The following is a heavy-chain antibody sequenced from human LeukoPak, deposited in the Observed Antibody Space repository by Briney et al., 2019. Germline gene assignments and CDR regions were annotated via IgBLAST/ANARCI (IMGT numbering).Heavy chain of an antibody. CDR1: GGSISRYY. D-gene: IGHD5-12*01. J-gene: IGHJ5*02. Sequence: PSETLSLTCTVSGGSISRYYWSWIRQPPGKGLEWIGNIYYNGSTNYKPSLKNRVTISVHTSKNQFSLNLRSLTAADTAVYYCARGGYSGYAFDRWGQGTRVTVSS. CDR3: ARGGYSGYAFDR. CDR2: IYYNGST. V-gene: IGHV4-59*01.